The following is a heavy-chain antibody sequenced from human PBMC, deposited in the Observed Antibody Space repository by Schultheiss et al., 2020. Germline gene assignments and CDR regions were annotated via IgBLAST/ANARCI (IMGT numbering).Heavy chain of an antibody. V-gene: IGHV3-48*02. Sequence: GGSLRLSCAASGFTFSNYDMNWVRQSPGKGLEWVSHINSRSSRMYYADSVKGRFTISRDNAKNSLYLQMNSLRDEDTAVYYCARDPWGFDYWGQGTPVTVSS. CDR1: GFTFSNYD. CDR3: ARDPWGFDY. CDR2: INSRSSRM. J-gene: IGHJ4*02. D-gene: IGHD7-27*01.